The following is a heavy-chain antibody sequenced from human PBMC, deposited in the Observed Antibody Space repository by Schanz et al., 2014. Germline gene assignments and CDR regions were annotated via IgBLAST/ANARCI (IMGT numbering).Heavy chain of an antibody. V-gene: IGHV3-48*01. CDR3: VRDELLWFGEVLSLDY. J-gene: IGHJ4*02. CDR2: VSRSTPDI. CDR1: GFTFSSYA. D-gene: IGHD3-10*01. Sequence: EVQLLESGGGLVQPGGSLRLSCAASGFTFSSYAMTWVRQAPGMGLEWVSYVSRSTPDIYYADSVKGRFTMSRDNTKNSVFLQMNSLRAEDTALYYCVRDELLWFGEVLSLDYWGQGALVTVSS.